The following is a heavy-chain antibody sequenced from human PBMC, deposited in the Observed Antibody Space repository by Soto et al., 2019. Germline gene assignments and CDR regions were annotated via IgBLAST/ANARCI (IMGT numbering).Heavy chain of an antibody. CDR2: IYYSGST. Sequence: SSETLSLTCPVSGGSISRGYYYLSWIRQPPGKGLEWIGYIYYSGSTYYNPSLKSRVTISVDTSKNQFSLKLSSVTAADTAVYYCARSAIFGVVAPNYWGQGTLVTVSS. D-gene: IGHD3-3*01. J-gene: IGHJ4*02. V-gene: IGHV4-30-4*01. CDR1: GGSISRGYYY. CDR3: ARSAIFGVVAPNY.